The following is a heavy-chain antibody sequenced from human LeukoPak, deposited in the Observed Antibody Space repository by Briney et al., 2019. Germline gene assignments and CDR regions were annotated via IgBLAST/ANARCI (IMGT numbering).Heavy chain of an antibody. D-gene: IGHD4-17*01. CDR2: IYSGGST. CDR1: GFTVSSNY. J-gene: IGHJ4*02. Sequence: GGSLRLSCAASGFTVSSNYMSWVRQAPGKGLEWVSVIYSGGSTYYADSVKGRFTISRDNSNNTLYLQMNSLRAEDTAVYYCAREENYGAFIAYWGQGTLVTVSS. CDR3: AREENYGAFIAY. V-gene: IGHV3-53*01.